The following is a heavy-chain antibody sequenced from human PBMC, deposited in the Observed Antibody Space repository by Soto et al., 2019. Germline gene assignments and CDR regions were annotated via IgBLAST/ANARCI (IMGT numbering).Heavy chain of an antibody. J-gene: IGHJ6*02. CDR1: GGSFSGYY. V-gene: IGHV3-23*01. CDR2: ISGSSGST. D-gene: IGHD6-19*01. CDR3: ANGPAGTSYYYYGVDV. Sequence: ETLSLTCAVYGGSFSGYYWSWIRQAPGKGLEWVSAISGSSGSTYYADSVKGRFTISRDNSKNTLYLQMNSLRAEDTAVYYCANGPAGTSYYYYGVDVWGQGTTVTVSS.